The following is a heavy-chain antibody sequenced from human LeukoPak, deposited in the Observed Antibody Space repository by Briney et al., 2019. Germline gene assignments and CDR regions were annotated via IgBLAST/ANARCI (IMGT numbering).Heavy chain of an antibody. CDR1: GLTVSSNF. J-gene: IGHJ4*02. CDR3: AKDLSYTSGASDH. D-gene: IGHD6-19*01. V-gene: IGHV3-23*01. CDR2: ITDDGYNT. Sequence: GGSLRLSCAASGLTVSSNFMTWVRQAPGKGLEWVSTITDDGYNTYSADSVKGRITFSRDNSKNTLSLQLRSLRAEDTAVYYCAKDLSYTSGASDHWGQGTLVTVSS.